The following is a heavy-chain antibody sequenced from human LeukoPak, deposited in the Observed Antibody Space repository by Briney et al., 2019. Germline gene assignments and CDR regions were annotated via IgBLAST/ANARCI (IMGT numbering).Heavy chain of an antibody. CDR2: ISYDGSNE. CDR3: ARAMDV. CDR1: GFTFSSYA. Sequence: WGSLRLSCAASGFTFSSYAMHWVRQAPGKGLEWVAVISYDGSNEYYADSVKGRFTISRDNAKNSLYLQMNSLRAEDTAVYYCARAMDVWGQGTTVTVSS. J-gene: IGHJ6*02. V-gene: IGHV3-30-3*01.